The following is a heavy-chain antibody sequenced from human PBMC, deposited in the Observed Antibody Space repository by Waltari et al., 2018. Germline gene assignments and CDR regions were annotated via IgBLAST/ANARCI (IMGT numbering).Heavy chain of an antibody. J-gene: IGHJ1*01. V-gene: IGHV1-2*06. CDR1: GYTFTGYY. D-gene: IGHD3-22*01. CDR2: INPNRGGT. Sequence: QVQLVQSGAEVKKPGASVKVSCKASGYTFTGYYMHWVRQAPGQGLEWMGRINPNRGGTNDAQKFQGRVTMTRDTSISTAYMELSRLRSDDTAVYYCAAGYYDSSGYYYAEYFQHWGQGTLVTVSS. CDR3: AAGYYDSSGYYYAEYFQH.